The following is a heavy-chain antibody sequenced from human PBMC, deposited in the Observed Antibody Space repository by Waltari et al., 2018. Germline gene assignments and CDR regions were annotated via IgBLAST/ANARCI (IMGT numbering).Heavy chain of an antibody. D-gene: IGHD2-21*02. V-gene: IGHV3-48*03. J-gene: IGHJ4*02. CDR1: GFPFSSYE. CDR2: ISSSGSTI. Sequence: EVQLVESGGGLVQPGGSLRLSCAASGFPFSSYEMNWVRQAPGKGLEWVSYISSSGSTIYYADSVKGRFTISRDNAKNSLYLQMNSLRAEDTAVYYCARHCGGDCYFYFDYWGQGTLVTVSS. CDR3: ARHCGGDCYFYFDY.